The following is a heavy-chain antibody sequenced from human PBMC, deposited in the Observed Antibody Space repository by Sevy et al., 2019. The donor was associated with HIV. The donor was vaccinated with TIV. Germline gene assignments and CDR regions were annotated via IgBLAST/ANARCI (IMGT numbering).Heavy chain of an antibody. CDR2: TTGSGRNR. CDR1: GFTFSDYD. J-gene: IGHJ5*02. D-gene: IGHD6-13*01. CDR3: AREKLASAGGGLDH. V-gene: IGHV3-48*03. Sequence: GGSLRLSCVASGFTFSDYDMNWVRQSPGRGLEWIAYTTGSGRNRYYAHSVKGRFIISRDNAKSSVFLEMNTLRDEDTALYYCAREKLASAGGGLDHWGQGILVTVSS.